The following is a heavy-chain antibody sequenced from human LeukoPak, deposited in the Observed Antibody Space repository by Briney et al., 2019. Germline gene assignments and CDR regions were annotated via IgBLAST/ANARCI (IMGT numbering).Heavy chain of an antibody. V-gene: IGHV1-18*01. J-gene: IGHJ4*02. CDR3: ARDWSSGWSDY. D-gene: IGHD6-19*01. CDR1: GYTFTTYG. CDR2: ITTYNGNT. Sequence: GASVKVSCKASGYTFTTYGFNWVRQAPGQGLEWMGWITTYNGNTIYTQKLQGRVTMTIDTSTSTAYMELRSLTSDDTAVYYCARDWSSGWSDYWGQGTLVTVSS.